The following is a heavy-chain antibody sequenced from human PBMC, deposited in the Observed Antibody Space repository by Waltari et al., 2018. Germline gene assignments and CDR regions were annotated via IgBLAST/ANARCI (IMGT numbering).Heavy chain of an antibody. J-gene: IGHJ4*02. Sequence: QVQLQESGPGLVKPSETLSLTCTVSGGSISTYYWSWIRQPPGKGLEWIGYIYTSGSTTSNPSLKSRVTISVDTSKNQFSLKLTSVAAADTAVYYCARGRWVAYNLIYFDYWGQGALVTVSS. CDR3: ARGRWVAYNLIYFDY. CDR2: IYTSGST. CDR1: GGSISTYY. V-gene: IGHV4-4*09. D-gene: IGHD1-1*01.